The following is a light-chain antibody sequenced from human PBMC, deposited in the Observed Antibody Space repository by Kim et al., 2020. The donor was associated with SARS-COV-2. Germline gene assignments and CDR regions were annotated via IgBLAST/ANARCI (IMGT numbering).Light chain of an antibody. Sequence: DIQVTQSPSTLSASVGDRVTITCRATQSTTTWLAWHQQKPGKAPKLLIYDASTLESGVPSRFSGSGSGTEFTLTISSLQPDDFATYYCQQYTTYSRTFGQGTKLEI. CDR3: QQYTTYSRT. CDR1: QSTTTW. J-gene: IGKJ2*01. V-gene: IGKV1-5*01. CDR2: DAS.